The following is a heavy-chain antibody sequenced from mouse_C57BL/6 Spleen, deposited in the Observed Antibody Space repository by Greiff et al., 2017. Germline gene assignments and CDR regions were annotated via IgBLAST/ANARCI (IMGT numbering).Heavy chain of an antibody. J-gene: IGHJ4*01. D-gene: IGHD2-3*01. CDR1: GFNFSSYA. CDR2: ISSGGDYI. Sequence: EVKLMESGEGLVKPGGSLKLSCAASGFNFSSYAMSWVRQTPEKRLEWVAYISSGGDYIYYADTVKGRFTISRDNARNTLYLQMSSLKSEDTAMYYCTGYLYYYAMDDWGQGTSVTVSS. V-gene: IGHV5-9-1*02. CDR3: TGYLYYYAMDD.